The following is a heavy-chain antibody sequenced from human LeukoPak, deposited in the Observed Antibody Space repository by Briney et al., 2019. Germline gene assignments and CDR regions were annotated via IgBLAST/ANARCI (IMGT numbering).Heavy chain of an antibody. CDR3: ARVPTNSWYNWFDP. CDR1: GFAFSIYD. J-gene: IGHJ5*02. CDR2: IGTTDNT. V-gene: IGHV3-13*01. Sequence: GGSLRLSCAASGFAFSIYDMHWVRPPTGKGLEWVSAIGTTDNTYYIDSVKGRFTISRENAKNSLYLQMNSLRAEDTAIYYCARVPTNSWYNWFDPWGQGTLVTVSS. D-gene: IGHD2-8*01.